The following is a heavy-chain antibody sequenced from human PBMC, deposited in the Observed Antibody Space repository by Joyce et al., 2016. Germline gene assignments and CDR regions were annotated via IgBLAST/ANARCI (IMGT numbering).Heavy chain of an antibody. CDR3: AKDHRTTGWYIDS. D-gene: IGHD1-14*01. CDR1: GFTFDDYA. Sequence: EVQLVESGGGLVQPGRSLRLSCAASGFTFDDYAMHWVGQAPGKGLEWVSGISWKSGRRGYADSVKGRFTISRDNAKNSLYLQMNSLRAEDTALYFCAKDHRTTGWYIDSWGQGTLVTVSS. J-gene: IGHJ4*02. CDR2: ISWKSGRR. V-gene: IGHV3-9*01.